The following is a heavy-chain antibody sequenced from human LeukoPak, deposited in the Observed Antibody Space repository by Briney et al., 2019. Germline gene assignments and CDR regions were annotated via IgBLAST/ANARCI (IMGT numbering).Heavy chain of an antibody. CDR3: ARNSGISYGYPFDF. V-gene: IGHV4-59*08. J-gene: IGHJ4*02. CDR2: IYYSGST. Sequence: SETLSLTCTVSGGSINSYYWNWIRQPPGKGLEWIGYIYYSGSTNYNLSLESRVTMSRDASKNQFSLELTSVTAADTAVYYCARNSGISYGYPFDFWGRGTLVTVSS. D-gene: IGHD5-18*01. CDR1: GGSINSYY.